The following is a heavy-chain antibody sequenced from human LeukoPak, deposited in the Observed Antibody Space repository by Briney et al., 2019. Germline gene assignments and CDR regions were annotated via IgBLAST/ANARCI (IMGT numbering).Heavy chain of an antibody. D-gene: IGHD1-14*01. CDR1: GGSFSVYY. V-gene: IGHV4-34*03. J-gene: IGHJ5*02. CDR2: IYYSGST. CDR3: PYMPTGDWFDP. Sequence: SETLSLTCAVYGGSFSVYYWSWIRQPPGKGREWSGSIYYSGSTYYNPSLKSRVTISVDTSKNQFSLKLSSVTAADTAVYYWPYMPTGDWFDPWDQGTLVTVSS.